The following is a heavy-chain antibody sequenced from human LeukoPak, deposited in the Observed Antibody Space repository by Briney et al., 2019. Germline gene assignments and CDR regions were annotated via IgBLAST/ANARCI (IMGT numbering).Heavy chain of an antibody. Sequence: ASVKVSCKASGYTFTTYAMNWVRQAPGQGLGWMGWINTNTGNPTYAQGFTGRFVFSLDTSVSTAYPEISSLKAEDTAVYYCARGTTTGGPGYWGQGTLVTVSS. D-gene: IGHD2-8*02. CDR2: INTNTGNP. J-gene: IGHJ4*02. CDR3: ARGTTTGGPGY. CDR1: GYTFTTYA. V-gene: IGHV7-4-1*02.